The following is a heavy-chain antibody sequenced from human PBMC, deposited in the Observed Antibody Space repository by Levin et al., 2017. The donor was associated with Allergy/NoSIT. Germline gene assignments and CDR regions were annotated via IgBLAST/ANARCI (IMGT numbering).Heavy chain of an antibody. Sequence: ASVKVSCSASGFTFSSYAMHWVRQAPGKGLEYVSAISSNGGSTYYADSVKGRFTISRDNSKNTLYLQMSSLRAEDTAVYYCVKDRVRTAYYYGSGSFDYWGQGTLVTVSS. CDR1: GFTFSSYA. D-gene: IGHD3-10*01. V-gene: IGHV3-64D*06. CDR2: ISSNGGST. CDR3: VKDRVRTAYYYGSGSFDY. J-gene: IGHJ4*02.